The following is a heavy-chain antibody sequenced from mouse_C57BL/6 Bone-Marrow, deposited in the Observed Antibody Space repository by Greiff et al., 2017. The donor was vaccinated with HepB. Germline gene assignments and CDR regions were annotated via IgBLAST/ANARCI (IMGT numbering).Heavy chain of an antibody. V-gene: IGHV1-26*01. Sequence: VQLKQSGPELVKPGASVKISCKASGYTFTDYYMNWVKQSHGKSLEWIGDINPNNGGTSYNQKFKGKATLTVDKSSSTAYMELRSLTSEDSAVYYCARPLFYYGSSKGFAYWGQGTLVTVSA. D-gene: IGHD1-1*01. CDR3: ARPLFYYGSSKGFAY. CDR2: INPNNGGT. CDR1: GYTFTDYY. J-gene: IGHJ3*01.